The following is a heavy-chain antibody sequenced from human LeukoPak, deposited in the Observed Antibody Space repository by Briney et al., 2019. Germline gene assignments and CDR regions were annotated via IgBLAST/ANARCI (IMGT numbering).Heavy chain of an antibody. Sequence: ASVKVSCKASGYTFTGYYMHWVRQAPGQGLEWMGWINPNSGGTNYAQKFQGRVTMTRDTSISTAYMELSRLRPDDTAVDYCAREGTHPTTGATVMDNWFDPWGQGTLVTVSS. J-gene: IGHJ5*02. D-gene: IGHD1-1*01. V-gene: IGHV1-2*02. CDR2: INPNSGGT. CDR1: GYTFTGYY. CDR3: AREGTHPTTGATVMDNWFDP.